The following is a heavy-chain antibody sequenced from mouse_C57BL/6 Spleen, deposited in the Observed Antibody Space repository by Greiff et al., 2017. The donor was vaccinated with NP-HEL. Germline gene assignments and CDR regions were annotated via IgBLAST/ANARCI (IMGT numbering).Heavy chain of an antibody. J-gene: IGHJ2*01. V-gene: IGHV5-17*01. D-gene: IGHD2-3*01. CDR3: ASGYFYFDY. CDR1: GFTFSDYG. Sequence: EVKLVESGGGLVKPGGSLKLSCAASGFTFSDYGMHWVRQAPEKGLEWVAYISSGSSTIYYADTVKGRFTISRDNAKNTLFLQMTSLRSEDTAMYYCASGYFYFDYWGQGTTLTVSS. CDR2: ISSGSSTI.